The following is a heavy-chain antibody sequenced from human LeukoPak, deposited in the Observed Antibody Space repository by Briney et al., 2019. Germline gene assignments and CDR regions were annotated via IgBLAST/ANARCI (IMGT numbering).Heavy chain of an antibody. J-gene: IGHJ3*02. Sequence: PSETLSLTCTVSGGSISSYYWSWIRLPPGKGLEWIVYLSKSGNTNYSPSLKSRVTIFGDTSKNQFFLKLSSVTAADTAVYYCARARYVNSFYAFDIWGQGTLVTVSS. CDR2: LSKSGNT. V-gene: IGHV4-59*01. D-gene: IGHD3-9*01. CDR3: ARARYVNSFYAFDI. CDR1: GGSISSYY.